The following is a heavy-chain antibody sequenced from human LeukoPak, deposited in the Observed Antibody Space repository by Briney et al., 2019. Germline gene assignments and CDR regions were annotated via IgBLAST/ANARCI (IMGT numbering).Heavy chain of an antibody. Sequence: ETLSLTRAVYGGSFSGYYWTWIRQPPGKGLEWIGEINHSGSTNYNPSLKSRVTISVDTSKNQFSLKLSSVTAADTAMYYCARYQLLQYYYYGMDVWGQGTTVTVSS. D-gene: IGHD2-2*01. CDR3: ARYQLLQYYYYGMDV. CDR2: INHSGST. J-gene: IGHJ6*02. V-gene: IGHV4-34*01. CDR1: GGSFSGYY.